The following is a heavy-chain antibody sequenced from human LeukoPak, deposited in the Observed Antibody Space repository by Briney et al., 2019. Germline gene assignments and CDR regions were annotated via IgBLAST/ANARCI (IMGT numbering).Heavy chain of an antibody. V-gene: IGHV1-8*01. J-gene: IGHJ4*02. CDR1: GYTFTSYD. Sequence: ASVKVSCKASGYTFTSYDINWVRQATGQGLEWMGWMNPNSGNTGYAQKFQGRVTMTRNTSISTAYMELSSLRSEDTAVYYCAREGTNYDILTGYPIFDYWGQGTLVTVSS. D-gene: IGHD3-9*01. CDR2: MNPNSGNT. CDR3: AREGTNYDILTGYPIFDY.